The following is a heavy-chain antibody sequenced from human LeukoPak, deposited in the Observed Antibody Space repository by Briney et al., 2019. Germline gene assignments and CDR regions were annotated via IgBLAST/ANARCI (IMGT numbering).Heavy chain of an antibody. D-gene: IGHD4-17*01. J-gene: IGHJ4*02. CDR2: IIPILGIA. CDR3: ARVSDGDYDPYYFDY. CDR1: GGTFISYA. Sequence: ASVKVSCKASGGTFISYAISWVRQAPGQGLEWMGRIIPILGIANYTQKFQGRVTITADKSTSTAYMELSSLRSEDTAVYYCARVSDGDYDPYYFDYWGQGTLVTVSS. V-gene: IGHV1-69*04.